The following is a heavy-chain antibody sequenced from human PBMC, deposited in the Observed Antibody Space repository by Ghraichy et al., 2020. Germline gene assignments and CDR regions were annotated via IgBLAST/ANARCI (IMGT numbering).Heavy chain of an antibody. V-gene: IGHV3-30*18. CDR2: ISYDGSNK. CDR3: AKDSPVWVVAPLDY. D-gene: IGHD2-15*01. CDR1: GFTFSSYG. J-gene: IGHJ4*02. Sequence: GGSLRLSCAASGFTFSSYGMHWVRQAPGKGLEWVAVISYDGSNKYYADSVKGRFTISRDNSKNTLYLQMNSLRAEDTAVYYCAKDSPVWVVAPLDYWGQGTLVTVSS.